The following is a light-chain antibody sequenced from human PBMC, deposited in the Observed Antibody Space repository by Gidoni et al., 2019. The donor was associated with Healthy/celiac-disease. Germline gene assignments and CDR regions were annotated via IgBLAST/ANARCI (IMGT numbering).Light chain of an antibody. J-gene: IGKJ5*01. CDR2: WAS. CDR3: QQYYSTPGIT. CDR1: QSVLYSSNNKNY. V-gene: IGKV4-1*01. Sequence: DIVMTQSPDSLAVSLGERATINCKSSQSVLYSSNNKNYLAWYQQKPGQPPKLLIYWASTRESGVPDRFSGSGSWTDFTLTISSLQAEDVAVYYCQQYYSTPGITFGQGTRLEIK.